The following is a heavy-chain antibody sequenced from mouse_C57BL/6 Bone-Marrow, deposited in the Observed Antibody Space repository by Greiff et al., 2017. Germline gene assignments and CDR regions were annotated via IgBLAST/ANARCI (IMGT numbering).Heavy chain of an antibody. D-gene: IGHD2-12*01. V-gene: IGHV5-15*01. Sequence: VQLKESGGGLVQPGGSLKLSCAASGFTFSDYGMAWVRQAPRKGPEWVAFISNLAYSIYYADTVTGRFTISRENAKNTLYLEMSSLRSEDTAMYYCARLYYSNYAMDYWGQGTSVTVSS. CDR3: ARLYYSNYAMDY. CDR2: ISNLAYSI. J-gene: IGHJ4*01. CDR1: GFTFSDYG.